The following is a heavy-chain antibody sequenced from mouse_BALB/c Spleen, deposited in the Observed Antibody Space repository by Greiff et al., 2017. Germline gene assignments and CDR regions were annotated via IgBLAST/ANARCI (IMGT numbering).Heavy chain of an antibody. CDR3: ARESTAPFDY. Sequence: QVQLQQSGPELVKPGASVKISCKASGYAFSSSWMNWVKQRPGQGLEWIGRIYPGDGDTNYNGKFKGKATLTADKSSSTAYMQLSSLTSVDSAVYFCARESTAPFDYWGQGTTLTVSS. CDR1: GYAFSSSW. J-gene: IGHJ2*01. V-gene: IGHV1-82*01. CDR2: IYPGDGDT. D-gene: IGHD1-2*01.